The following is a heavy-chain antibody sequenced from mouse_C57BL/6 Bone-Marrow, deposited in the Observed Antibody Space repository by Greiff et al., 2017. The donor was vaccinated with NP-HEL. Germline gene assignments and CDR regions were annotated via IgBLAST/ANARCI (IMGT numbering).Heavy chain of an antibody. D-gene: IGHD2-2*01. V-gene: IGHV5-4*01. CDR2: ISDGGSYT. J-gene: IGHJ2*01. CDR3: ARDTGYHYFDY. Sequence: EVKLMESGGGLVKPGGSLKLSCAASGFAFSSYAMSWVRQTPEKRLEWVATISDGGSYTYYPDNVKGRFTISRDNAKNNLYLQMSHLKSEDTAMYYCARDTGYHYFDYWGQGTTLTVSS. CDR1: GFAFSSYA.